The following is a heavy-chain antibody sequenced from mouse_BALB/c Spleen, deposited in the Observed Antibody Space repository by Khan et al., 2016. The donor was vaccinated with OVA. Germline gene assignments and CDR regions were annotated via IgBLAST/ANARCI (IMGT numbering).Heavy chain of an antibody. CDR1: GYTFTSYT. Sequence: VQLQESGAELTRPGASVKMSCKASGYTFTSYTIHWVKQRPGQGLEWIGYINPSSGYSNYNQKFRDKATLTADKSSSTAYMQLSSLTSEDSAAYYGERVGPCHGHYGAWFAYWGQGTLVTVSA. CDR2: INPSSGYS. J-gene: IGHJ3*01. CDR3: ERVGPCHGHYGAWFAY. D-gene: IGHD1-1*01. V-gene: IGHV1-4*01.